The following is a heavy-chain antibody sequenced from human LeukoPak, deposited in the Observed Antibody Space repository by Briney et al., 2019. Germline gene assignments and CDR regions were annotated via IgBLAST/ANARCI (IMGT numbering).Heavy chain of an antibody. Sequence: KPGGSLRLSCAASGFTFSSYNVNWVRQAPGKGLEWVSSITSSSSYIYYADSVRGRFTISRDNAKNSLYLQMNSLRAEDTAVYYCARDSADNLDWGQGTLVTVSS. V-gene: IGHV3-21*01. D-gene: IGHD3-9*01. CDR1: GFTFSSYN. J-gene: IGHJ4*02. CDR2: ITSSSSYI. CDR3: ARDSADNLD.